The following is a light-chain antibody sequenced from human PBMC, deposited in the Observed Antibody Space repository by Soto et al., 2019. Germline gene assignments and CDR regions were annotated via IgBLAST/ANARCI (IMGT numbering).Light chain of an antibody. CDR3: ISYSSSNTWV. CDR2: EVS. Sequence: QSALTQPASVSGSPRQSITISCTGTSSDVGGYNYVSWYQHHPGKAPKFMIYEVSNRPSGVSSRFSGSKSDNTASLTISGLQAEDEADYYCISYSSSNTWVFGGGTQLTVL. V-gene: IGLV2-14*01. J-gene: IGLJ3*02. CDR1: SSDVGGYNY.